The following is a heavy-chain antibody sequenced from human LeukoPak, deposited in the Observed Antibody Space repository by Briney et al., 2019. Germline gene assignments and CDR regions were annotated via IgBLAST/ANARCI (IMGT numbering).Heavy chain of an antibody. Sequence: GGSLRLSCAASGFKFSSYWMSWVRQVTGKGLEWVANIKQEGSEKYYVDSVKGRLTISRDNAKNSLYLQMNSLRAEDTAVYYCARGVTLLAAIDYWGQGTLVTVSS. CDR1: GFKFSSYW. V-gene: IGHV3-7*01. J-gene: IGHJ4*02. CDR3: ARGVTLLAAIDY. CDR2: IKQEGSEK. D-gene: IGHD2-21*02.